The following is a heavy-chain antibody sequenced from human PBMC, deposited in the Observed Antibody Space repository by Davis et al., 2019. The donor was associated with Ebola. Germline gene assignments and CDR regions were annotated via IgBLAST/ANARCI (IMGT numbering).Heavy chain of an antibody. Sequence: GESLKISCAASGFTFSSYAMHWVRQAPGKGLEWVAVISYDGSNKYYADSVKGRFTISRDNSKNTLYLQMNSLRAEDTAVYYCAKGVGDYWGQGTLVTVSS. V-gene: IGHV3-30*04. CDR3: AKGVGDY. CDR2: ISYDGSNK. D-gene: IGHD2-2*01. J-gene: IGHJ4*02. CDR1: GFTFSSYA.